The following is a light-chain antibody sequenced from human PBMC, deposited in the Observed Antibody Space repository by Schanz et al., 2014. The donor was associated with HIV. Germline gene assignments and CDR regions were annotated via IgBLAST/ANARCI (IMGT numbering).Light chain of an antibody. V-gene: IGLV2-14*02. CDR3: CSYTSSSTPVV. Sequence: QSALTQPASVSGSPGQSITISCTGTSSDIGNYNLVSWFQHHPGEAPKIMIFEVRKRPSGVSGRFSGSKSGNTASLTISGLQPEDEADYYCCSYTSSSTPVVFGGGTNLTVL. CDR2: EVR. CDR1: SSDIGNYNL. J-gene: IGLJ2*01.